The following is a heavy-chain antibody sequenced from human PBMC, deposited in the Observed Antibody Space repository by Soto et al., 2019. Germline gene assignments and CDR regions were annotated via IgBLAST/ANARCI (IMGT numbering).Heavy chain of an antibody. CDR1: GGSIENFC. CDR3: PRADRISAPGGIWFQP. CDR2: VYHNGRT. Sequence: SQPKCVPWSVVGGSIENFCGPRIRQATGKGLECIEYVYHNGRTSYNPPLKSRVSIYVDRSKNQFSLNLSSVTAADTAVYYCPRADRISAPGGIWFQPLGHGTLVTGS. J-gene: IGHJ5*02. V-gene: IGHV4-59*01. D-gene: IGHD6-13*01.